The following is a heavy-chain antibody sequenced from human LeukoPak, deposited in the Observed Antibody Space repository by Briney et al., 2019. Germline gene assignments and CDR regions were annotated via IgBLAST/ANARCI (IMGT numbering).Heavy chain of an antibody. J-gene: IGHJ4*02. V-gene: IGHV3-30*04. CDR2: ISYDGSNK. Sequence: PGMSLRLSCAASGFTFSSYAMHWVRQAPGKGLEWVADISYDGSNKYYADCVKGRFTISRDNSKNTLYLQMNSLRAEDTAVYYCARAVAGTFDYWGQGTLVTVSS. CDR3: ARAVAGTFDY. CDR1: GFTFSSYA. D-gene: IGHD6-19*01.